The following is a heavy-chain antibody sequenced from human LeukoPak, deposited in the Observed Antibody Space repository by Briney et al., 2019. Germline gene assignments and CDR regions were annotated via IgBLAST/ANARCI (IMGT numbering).Heavy chain of an antibody. J-gene: IGHJ6*02. D-gene: IGHD2-2*01. Sequence: SETLSLTCAVSGGSISSSNWWSWVRQPPGKGLEWIGEIYHSGSTNYNPSLKSRVTISVDKSKNQFSLKLSSVTAADTAVYYCARDLMVPAAFENYYYYGMDVWGQGTTVTVSS. CDR2: IYHSGST. V-gene: IGHV4-4*02. CDR3: ARDLMVPAAFENYYYYGMDV. CDR1: GGSISSSNW.